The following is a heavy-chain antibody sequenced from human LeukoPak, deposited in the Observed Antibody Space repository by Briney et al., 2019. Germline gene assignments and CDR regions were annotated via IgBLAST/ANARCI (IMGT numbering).Heavy chain of an antibody. CDR1: GFTFSSYA. J-gene: IGHJ4*02. Sequence: GGSLRLSCAASGFTFSSYAMSWVRQAPGKGLEWVSAISGSGGSTYYADSVKGWFTISRDNSKNTLYPQMNSLRAEDTAVYYCAKEVLWFGELFGYFDYWGQGTLVTVSS. D-gene: IGHD3-10*01. CDR3: AKEVLWFGELFGYFDY. CDR2: ISGSGGST. V-gene: IGHV3-23*01.